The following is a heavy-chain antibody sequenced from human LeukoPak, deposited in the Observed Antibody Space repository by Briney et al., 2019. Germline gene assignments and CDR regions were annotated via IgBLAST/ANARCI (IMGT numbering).Heavy chain of an antibody. CDR2: INHSGST. J-gene: IGHJ4*02. CDR1: GGSFSGYY. D-gene: IGHD1-20*01. V-gene: IGHV4-34*01. CDR3: ARRYNWSVDY. Sequence: SETLSLTCAVYGGSFSGYYWSWIRQPPGEGLEWIGEINHSGSTNYNPSLKSRVTISVDTSKNQFSLKLSSVTAADTAVYYCARRYNWSVDYWGQGTLVTVSS.